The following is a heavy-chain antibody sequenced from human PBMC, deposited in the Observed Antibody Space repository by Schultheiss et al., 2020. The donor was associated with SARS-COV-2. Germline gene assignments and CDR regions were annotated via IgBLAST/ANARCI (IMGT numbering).Heavy chain of an antibody. CDR2: IYHSGST. CDR1: GYSISSGYY. V-gene: IGHV4-38-2*02. Sequence: SQTLSLTCAVSGYSISSGYYWGWIRQPPGKGLEWIGSIYHSGSTYYNPSLKSRVTISVDTSKNQFSLKLSSVTAADTAVYYCTTDLPRIYYDFWSGYIQPDYWGQGTLVTVSS. D-gene: IGHD3-3*01. J-gene: IGHJ4*02. CDR3: TTDLPRIYYDFWSGYIQPDY.